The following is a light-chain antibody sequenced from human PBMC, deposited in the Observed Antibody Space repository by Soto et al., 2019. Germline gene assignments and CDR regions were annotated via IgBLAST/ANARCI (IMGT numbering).Light chain of an antibody. CDR2: AAS. J-gene: IGKJ1*01. V-gene: IGKV3-15*01. CDR1: QSIDSK. Sequence: IVMTQSPATLSVSPGERATLSCRAGQSIDSKLAWYQQRPGQAPRLLIYAASTRATGIPARFSGGGSGTDFTLTISGLPSEDFGVYYCQQYKSWRTFGQGTNVEIK. CDR3: QQYKSWRT.